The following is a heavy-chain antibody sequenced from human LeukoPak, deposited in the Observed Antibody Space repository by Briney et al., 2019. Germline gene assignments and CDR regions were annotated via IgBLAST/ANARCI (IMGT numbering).Heavy chain of an antibody. D-gene: IGHD3-9*01. V-gene: IGHV3-49*04. CDR3: TRGQRYYDILTGYSNDY. Sequence: GGSLRLSCTASGFTFGDYAMSWVRQAPGKGLEWVGFIRSKAYGGTTEYAASVKGRFTISRDDSKSIAYLQMNSLKTEDTAVYYCTRGQRYYDILTGYSNDYWGQGTLVTVSS. CDR1: GFTFGDYA. J-gene: IGHJ4*02. CDR2: IRSKAYGGTT.